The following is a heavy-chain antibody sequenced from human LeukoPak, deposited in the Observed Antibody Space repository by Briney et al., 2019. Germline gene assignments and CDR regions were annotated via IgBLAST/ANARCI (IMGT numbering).Heavy chain of an antibody. V-gene: IGHV4-59*08. D-gene: IGHD3-3*01. CDR1: GGSISSYY. J-gene: IGHJ5*02. Sequence: SETLSLTCTVSGGSISSYYWSWIRQPPGKGLEWIGYIYYSGSTNYNPSLKSRVTISVDTSKNQFSLKLSSVTAADTAVYYCARSDEAYYDFWSGYGNWFDPWGQGTPVTVSS. CDR3: ARSDEAYYDFWSGYGNWFDP. CDR2: IYYSGST.